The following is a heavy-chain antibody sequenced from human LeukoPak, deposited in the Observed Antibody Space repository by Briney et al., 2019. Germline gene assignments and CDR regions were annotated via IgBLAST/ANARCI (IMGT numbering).Heavy chain of an antibody. V-gene: IGHV3-53*01. CDR3: ARDGVGSSWTTLDS. D-gene: IGHD6-13*01. J-gene: IGHJ4*02. Sequence: GGSLRLSCAASGFTVSSNYMSWVRQAPGKGLEWVSVIYSGGSTYYADSVKGRFTISRDNSKNTLYLQMSSLRVEDTAVYYCARDGVGSSWTTLDSWGQGTLVTVSS. CDR1: GFTVSSNY. CDR2: IYSGGST.